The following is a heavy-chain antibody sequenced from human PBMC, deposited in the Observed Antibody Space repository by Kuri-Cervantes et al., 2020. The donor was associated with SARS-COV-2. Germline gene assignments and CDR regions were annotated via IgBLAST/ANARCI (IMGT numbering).Heavy chain of an antibody. CDR1: GGSISSGGYY. D-gene: IGHD4-17*01. CDR3: ARVDYAGNYYYYGMDV. V-gene: IGHV4-31*03. CDR2: TYYSGST. Sequence: LRLSCTVSGGSISSGGYYWSWIRQHPGKGLEWIWNTYYSGSTYYNPSLKSRVTISVDTSKNQFSLKLTTVTAADTAVYYCARVDYAGNYYYYGMDVWGQGTTVTVSS. J-gene: IGHJ6*02.